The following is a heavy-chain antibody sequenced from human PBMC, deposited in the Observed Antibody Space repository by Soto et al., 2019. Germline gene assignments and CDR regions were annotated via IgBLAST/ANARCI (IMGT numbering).Heavy chain of an antibody. CDR2: ISAYNGNT. V-gene: IGHV1-18*01. Sequence: QVQLVQSGAEVKKPGASVKVSCKASGYTFTSYGISWVRQAPGQGLEWMGWISAYNGNTNYAQKLQGRVTMTTDTYTSTAYMELRSLRSDDTAVYYCARDTLITMVRGVRGNQVFDYWGQGTLVTVSS. CDR3: ARDTLITMVRGVRGNQVFDY. CDR1: GYTFTSYG. D-gene: IGHD3-10*01. J-gene: IGHJ4*02.